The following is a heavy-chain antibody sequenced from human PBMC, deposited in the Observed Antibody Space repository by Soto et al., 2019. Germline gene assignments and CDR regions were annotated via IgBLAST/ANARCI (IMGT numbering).Heavy chain of an antibody. D-gene: IGHD5-18*01. J-gene: IGHJ4*02. CDR2: ISSNGGST. V-gene: IGHV3-64*01. CDR3: ARSIQLWMGFDY. Sequence: PGGSLRLSCAASGFTFSSYAMHWVRQAPGKGPEYVSVISSNGGSTYYANSVKGRFTISRDNSKNTLYLQMGSLRPEDMAVYYCARSIQLWMGFDYWGQGTLVTVSS. CDR1: GFTFSSYA.